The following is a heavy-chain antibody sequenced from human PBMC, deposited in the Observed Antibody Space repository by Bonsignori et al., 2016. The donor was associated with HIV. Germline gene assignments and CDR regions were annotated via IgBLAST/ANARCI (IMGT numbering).Heavy chain of an antibody. D-gene: IGHD1-7*01. J-gene: IGHJ4*02. CDR3: AHRDGNWDSNFDY. V-gene: IGHV2-5*02. Sequence: WIRQPPGKALEWLALIYWDDDKLFSPSLKNRLTITKDTSKNQVVLTMTNLVPVDTATYFCAHRDGNWDSNFDYWGQGTLVTVSS. CDR2: IYWDDDK.